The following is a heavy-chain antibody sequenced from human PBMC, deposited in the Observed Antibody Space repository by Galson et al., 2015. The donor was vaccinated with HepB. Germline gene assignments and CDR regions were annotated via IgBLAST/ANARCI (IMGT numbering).Heavy chain of an antibody. CDR1: AFTFSNSG. CDR3: ARDPCSGWYGDAFDI. D-gene: IGHD6-19*01. V-gene: IGHV3-7*03. Sequence: SLRLSCAASAFTFSNSGMLWVRQAPGKGLEWVANIQQDGSETCYVDSVKGRFTISRDNAKNSLYLQMNSLRAEDTAVYYCARDPCSGWYGDAFDIWGQGTMVTVSS. CDR2: IQQDGSET. J-gene: IGHJ3*02.